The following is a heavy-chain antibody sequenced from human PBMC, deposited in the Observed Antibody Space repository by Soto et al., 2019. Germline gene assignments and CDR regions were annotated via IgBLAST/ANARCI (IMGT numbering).Heavy chain of an antibody. V-gene: IGHV1-69*01. D-gene: IGHD5-12*01. J-gene: IGHJ4*02. CDR1: GGTFSNYA. CDR2: IIPIFGTG. Sequence: QVQLVQSGAEVKKPGSSVKVSCKASGGTFSNYAINWVRQAPGQGLEWMGGIIPIFGTGNYAQKFQSRVTITADESTSTAYLDLSGLRPEDTAVYYCARPVEMATISRSYLFYWGQGTLVTVSS. CDR3: ARPVEMATISRSYLFY.